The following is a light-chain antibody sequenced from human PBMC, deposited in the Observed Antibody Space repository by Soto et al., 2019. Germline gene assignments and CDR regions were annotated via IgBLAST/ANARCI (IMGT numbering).Light chain of an antibody. CDR2: AAS. V-gene: IGKV1-39*01. CDR3: QQSFTTPIT. Sequence: DIQMTQSPSSLSASVGDRVTVTCRASQNIDNNLNWYQQIPGRAPKLLIYAASNLQSGVPSRFSGSGSGTDFSLTIRRPQPEDSATYYCQQSFTTPITVGQGTRLEIK. CDR1: QNIDNN. J-gene: IGKJ5*01.